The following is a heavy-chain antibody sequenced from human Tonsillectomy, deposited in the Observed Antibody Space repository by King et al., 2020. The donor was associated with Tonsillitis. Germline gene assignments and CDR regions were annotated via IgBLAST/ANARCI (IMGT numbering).Heavy chain of an antibody. V-gene: IGHV3-21*06. Sequence: VQLVESGGGLVKPGGSLRLSCAASGFTFSSYSMNWVRQAPGKGLEWVSSISSSSSYIYYADSVKGRFTISRDNAKNSLYLQMNSLRAEDTAVYYCASDPAFVVVVAATRAGCDYWGQGTLVTVSS. CDR2: ISSSSSYI. CDR3: ASDPAFVVVVAATRAGCDY. J-gene: IGHJ4*02. CDR1: GFTFSSYS. D-gene: IGHD2-15*01.